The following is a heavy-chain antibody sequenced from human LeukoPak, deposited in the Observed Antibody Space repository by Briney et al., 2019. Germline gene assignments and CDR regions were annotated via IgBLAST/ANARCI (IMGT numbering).Heavy chain of an antibody. J-gene: IGHJ4*02. V-gene: IGHV1-69*05. Sequence: SVKVSCKASGGTFSSYAISWVRQAPGQGLEWMGGIIPIFGTANYAQKFQGRVTITTDESTSTAYMELSSLRSEDTAVYYCARDDGGLGYCSSTSCPSLDYWGQGTLVTVSS. D-gene: IGHD2-2*01. CDR1: GGTFSSYA. CDR3: ARDDGGLGYCSSTSCPSLDY. CDR2: IIPIFGTA.